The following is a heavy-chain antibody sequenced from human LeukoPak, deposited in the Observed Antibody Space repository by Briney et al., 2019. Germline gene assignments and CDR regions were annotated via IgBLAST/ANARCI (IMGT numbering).Heavy chain of an antibody. V-gene: IGHV3-23*01. D-gene: IGHD6-13*01. J-gene: IGHJ4*02. CDR2: ISASGGST. CDR1: GFTFSSYA. CDR3: AKETLLAAGTLDY. Sequence: GGSLRLSCAASGFTFSSYALSWVRQAPGKGLEWVSTISASGGSTYYADSVKGRSTISRDNSKNTLYLQMNSLRAEDTAVYYCAKETLLAAGTLDYWGQGTLVTVSS.